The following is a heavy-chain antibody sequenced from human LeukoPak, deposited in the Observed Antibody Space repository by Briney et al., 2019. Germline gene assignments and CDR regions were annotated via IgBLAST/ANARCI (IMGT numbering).Heavy chain of an antibody. J-gene: IGHJ4*02. V-gene: IGHV4-59*08. D-gene: IGHD5-18*01. CDR2: IYYSGST. Sequence: SETLSLTSTVSGGSISSYYWSWIRQPPGKGLEWIGYIYYSGSTNYNPSLKSRVTISVDTSKNQFSLKLSSVTAADTAVYYCARHADTAAGDYGGQGTLVTVSS. CDR3: ARHADTAAGDY. CDR1: GGSISSYY.